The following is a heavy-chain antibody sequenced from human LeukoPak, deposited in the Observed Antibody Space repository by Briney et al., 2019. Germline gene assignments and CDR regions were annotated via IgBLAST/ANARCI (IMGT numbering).Heavy chain of an antibody. CDR3: ASLFPYYFDY. Sequence: SETLSLTCTVSGYSISSGYYWGWIRQPPGKGLEWIGSIYHSGSTYYNPSLKSRVTISVDTSKNQFSLKLSSVTAADTAVYYCASLFPYYFDYWGQGTLVTVSS. V-gene: IGHV4-38-2*02. J-gene: IGHJ4*02. CDR2: IYHSGST. CDR1: GYSISSGYY.